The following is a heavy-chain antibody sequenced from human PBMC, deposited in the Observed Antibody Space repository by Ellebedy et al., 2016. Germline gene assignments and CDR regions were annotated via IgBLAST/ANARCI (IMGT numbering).Heavy chain of an antibody. CDR1: GRSITDDY. CDR2: IYYSGTR. J-gene: IGHJ4*02. D-gene: IGHD3-16*01. CDR3: ARDRLGWGSFDS. Sequence: SETLSLTCTVSGRSITDDYWSWIRQHPGKGLEWIGHIYYSGTRTYNPSLKSRVTISADTSKNHFSLRLDSVTAADTAVYYCARDRLGWGSFDSWGQGTLVTVSS. V-gene: IGHV4-59*01.